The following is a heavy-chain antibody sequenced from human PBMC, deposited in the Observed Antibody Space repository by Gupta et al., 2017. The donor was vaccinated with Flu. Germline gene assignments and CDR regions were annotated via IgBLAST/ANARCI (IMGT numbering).Heavy chain of an antibody. Sequence: QVQLQQWGAGLLKPSETLSLTCAVYGGSFSGYYWSWIRQPPGKGLEWIGEINHSGSTNYNPSLKSRVTISVDTSKNQFSLKLSSVTAADTAVYYCARGYRIGVVPPPAVDGMDVWGQGTTVTVSS. V-gene: IGHV4-34*01. CDR1: GGSFSGYY. J-gene: IGHJ6*02. CDR3: ARGYRIGVVPPPAVDGMDV. D-gene: IGHD2-2*01. CDR2: INHSGST.